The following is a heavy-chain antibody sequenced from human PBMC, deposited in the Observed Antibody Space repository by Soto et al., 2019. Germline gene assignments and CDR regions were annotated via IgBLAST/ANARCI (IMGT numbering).Heavy chain of an antibody. V-gene: IGHV3-23*01. Sequence: EVQLLESGGGLVQPGGSLRLSCAASGFTFSRYAMSWVRQAPGKGLEWVSAISGSGGSTYYADSVKGRFTISRDNSKNTLYLQMNSLRAEDTAVYYCAKHDYDSSGYYYYFDYWGQGTLVTVSS. J-gene: IGHJ4*02. D-gene: IGHD3-22*01. CDR1: GFTFSRYA. CDR2: ISGSGGST. CDR3: AKHDYDSSGYYYYFDY.